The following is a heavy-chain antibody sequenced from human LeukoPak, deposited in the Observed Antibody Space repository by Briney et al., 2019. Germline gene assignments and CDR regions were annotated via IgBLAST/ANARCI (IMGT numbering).Heavy chain of an antibody. J-gene: IGHJ6*02. CDR1: GDTFNSYG. CDR3: ARVGSGGGHTAMVLYYYYYYGMDV. CDR2: ISAYNGNT. V-gene: IGHV1-18*01. D-gene: IGHD5-18*01. Sequence: PRASVKVSCKASGDTFNSYGINWVRQAPGQGLEWLGWISAYNGNTNYAQKLQGRVTMTTDTSTSTAYMELRSLRSDDTAVYYCARVGSGGGHTAMVLYYYYYYGMDVWGQGTTVTVSS.